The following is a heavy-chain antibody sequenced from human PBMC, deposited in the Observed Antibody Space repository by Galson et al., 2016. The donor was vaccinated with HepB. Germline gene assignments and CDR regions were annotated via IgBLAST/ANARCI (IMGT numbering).Heavy chain of an antibody. CDR2: IFYQGST. CDR3: AREEERQILRRLDP. J-gene: IGHJ5*02. V-gene: IGHV4-61*08. CDR1: GGSVSSGVYY. D-gene: IGHD4-17*01. Sequence: SETLSLTCTVSGGSVSSGVYYWNWIRQPPGKGLEWIGYIFYQGSTNYNPSLESRVTISMDTSKNQFSLKLTSVTAADTAVDYCAREEERQILRRLDPWGQGTLVTVSS.